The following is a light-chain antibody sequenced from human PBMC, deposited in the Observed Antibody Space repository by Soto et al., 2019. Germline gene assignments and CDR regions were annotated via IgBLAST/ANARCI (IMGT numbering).Light chain of an antibody. J-gene: IGKJ4*01. V-gene: IGKV3-15*01. CDR3: QQYNHWPLT. CDR1: QSAGRY. CDR2: DTS. Sequence: EVVMTQSPATLSESPGERVTLSCRASQSAGRYLAWYQQKPGQAARPLIYDTSTRATDIPARFSGSGSGTEFTLTISSLQPEHVAVYYCQQYNHWPLTFGGGTKVEIK.